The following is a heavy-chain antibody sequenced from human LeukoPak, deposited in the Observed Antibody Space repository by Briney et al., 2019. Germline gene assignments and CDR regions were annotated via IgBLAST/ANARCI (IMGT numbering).Heavy chain of an antibody. CDR3: ARGAVPAAFDY. D-gene: IGHD2-2*01. V-gene: IGHV4-30-4*08. Sequence: PSETLSLTCTVSGGSISSGDYYWSWIRQPPGKGLEWIGYIYYSGSTYYNPSLKSRVTISVDTSKNQFSLKLSSVTAADTAVYYCARGAVPAAFDYWGQGTLVTVSP. CDR1: GGSISSGDYY. J-gene: IGHJ4*02. CDR2: IYYSGST.